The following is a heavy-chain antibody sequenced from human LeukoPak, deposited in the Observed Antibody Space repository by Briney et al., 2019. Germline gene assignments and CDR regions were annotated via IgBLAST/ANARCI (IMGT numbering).Heavy chain of an antibody. CDR3: ASLRGYFYGFDS. Sequence: PSETLSLTCTVSSGSFSGYYWSWIRQSPDKGLEWIGHVFHTGGASYNPFFKGRVTLSADASKNQFSLTLTSVTAADTAVYYCASLRGYFYGFDSWGQGTLVTVSS. CDR2: VFHTGGA. V-gene: IGHV4-59*01. CDR1: SGSFSGYY. D-gene: IGHD3-10*01. J-gene: IGHJ4*02.